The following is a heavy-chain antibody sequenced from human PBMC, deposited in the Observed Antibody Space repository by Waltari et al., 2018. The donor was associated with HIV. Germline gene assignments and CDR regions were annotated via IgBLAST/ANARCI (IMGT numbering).Heavy chain of an antibody. D-gene: IGHD3-3*01. V-gene: IGHV3-53*01. Sequence: EVQLVESGGGLIQPGGSLRLSCAASGFTVSSNYMSWVRQAPGKGLEWVSVIDSGGSTYYADSVKGRFTISRDNSKNTLYLQMNSLRAEDTAVYYCARVLRDDSPPYYGMDVWGQGTTVTVSS. CDR1: GFTVSSNY. CDR3: ARVLRDDSPPYYGMDV. J-gene: IGHJ6*02. CDR2: IDSGGST.